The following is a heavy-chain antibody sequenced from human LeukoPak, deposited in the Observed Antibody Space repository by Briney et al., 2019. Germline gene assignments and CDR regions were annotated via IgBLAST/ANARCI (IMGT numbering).Heavy chain of an antibody. J-gene: IGHJ5*02. CDR1: GGSISSGSYY. CDR2: IYTSGST. V-gene: IGHV4-61*02. D-gene: IGHD3-9*01. Sequence: PSQTLSLTCTVSGGSISSGSYYWSWIRQPAGKGLEWIGRIYTSGSTNYNPSLKSRVTISVDTSKNLLSLKLSSVTAADTAVYYCARGSFNYDILTGYYRWFDPWGQGTLVTVSS. CDR3: ARGSFNYDILTGYYRWFDP.